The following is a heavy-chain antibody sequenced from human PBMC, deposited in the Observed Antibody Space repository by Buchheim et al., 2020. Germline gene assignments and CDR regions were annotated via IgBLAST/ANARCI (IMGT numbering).Heavy chain of an antibody. V-gene: IGHV3-48*03. D-gene: IGHD6-6*01. J-gene: IGHJ6*02. CDR1: GFTFSSYE. CDR3: ARGYSSSSFYCYGMDV. Sequence: EVQLVESGGGLVQPGGSLRLSCAASGFTFSSYEMNWVRQAPGKGLEWVSYISSSGSTIYYADSVKGRFTISRDNAKNSLYLQMNSLRAEDTAVYYCARGYSSSSFYCYGMDVWGQGTT. CDR2: ISSSGSTI.